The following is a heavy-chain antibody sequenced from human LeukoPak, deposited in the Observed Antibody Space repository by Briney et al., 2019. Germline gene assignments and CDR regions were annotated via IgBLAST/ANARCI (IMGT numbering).Heavy chain of an antibody. CDR2: ISYDGSNK. CDR3: ARDLLRFLEWLLDY. D-gene: IGHD3-3*01. J-gene: IGHJ4*02. Sequence: GGSLRLSCAASGFTFSSYGMHWVRQAPGKGLEWVAVISYDGSNKYYADSVKGRFTISRDNSKNTLYLQMNSLRAEDTAVYYCARDLLRFLEWLLDYWGQGTLVTVSS. V-gene: IGHV3-30*03. CDR1: GFTFSSYG.